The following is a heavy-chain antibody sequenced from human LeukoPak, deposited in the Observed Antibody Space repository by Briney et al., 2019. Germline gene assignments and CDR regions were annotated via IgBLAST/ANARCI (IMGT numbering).Heavy chain of an antibody. J-gene: IGHJ4*02. D-gene: IGHD3-10*01. V-gene: IGHV3-30*02. CDR2: IRYDGSNK. CDR1: GFTFSSYG. CDR3: AKTLYGSGSYYNGGGY. Sequence: GGSLRLSCAASGFTFSSYGMHWVRQAPGKGLEWVAFIRYDGSNKYYADSVKGRFTISRDNSKNTLYLQMNSLRAEDTAVYYCAKTLYGSGSYYNGGGYWGQGPLVTVSS.